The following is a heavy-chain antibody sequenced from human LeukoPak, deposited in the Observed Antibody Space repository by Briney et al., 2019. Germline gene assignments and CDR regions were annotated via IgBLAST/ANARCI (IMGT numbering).Heavy chain of an antibody. V-gene: IGHV3-72*01. CDR1: GFIFSDYY. CDR3: VRGRNCFDN. CDR2: SRNKANGYTT. J-gene: IGHJ4*02. Sequence: PGGSLRLSCSPSGFIFSDYYKDRVRQAAGKGQQWVGRSRNKANGYTTEYGTAVKGRFSVSRDESKNSFYLQMNSLKPEDTAIYYRVRGRNCFDNWGPGILVTVSS.